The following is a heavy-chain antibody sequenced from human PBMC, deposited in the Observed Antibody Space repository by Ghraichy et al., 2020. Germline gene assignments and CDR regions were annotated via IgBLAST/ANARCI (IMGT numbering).Heavy chain of an antibody. CDR2: IKQDGSEK. CDR3: ASGYDPYYYYMDV. V-gene: IGHV3-7*03. J-gene: IGHJ6*03. Sequence: LSLTCAASGFTFSSYWMSWVRQAPGKGLEWVANIKQDGSEKYYVDSVKGRFTISRDNAKNSLYLQMNSLKAEDTAVYYCASGYDPYYYYMDVWGKGTTVTVSS. CDR1: GFTFSSYW. D-gene: IGHD5-12*01.